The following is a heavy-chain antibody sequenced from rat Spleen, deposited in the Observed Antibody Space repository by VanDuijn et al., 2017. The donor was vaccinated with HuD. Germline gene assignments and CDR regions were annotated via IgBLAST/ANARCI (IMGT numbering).Heavy chain of an antibody. J-gene: IGHJ2*01. D-gene: IGHD1-1*01. CDR3: ARPDYYSAYFDY. V-gene: IGHV5-25*01. Sequence: EVQLVESGGGLVQPGRSLKLSCAASGFTFSNYDMAWVRQAPTKGLEWVASISTSGGSTYYRDSVKGRFTVSRDNAKSTLYLQMDSLRSEDTATYYCARPDYYSAYFDYWGQGVMVTVSS. CDR1: GFTFSNYD. CDR2: ISTSGGST.